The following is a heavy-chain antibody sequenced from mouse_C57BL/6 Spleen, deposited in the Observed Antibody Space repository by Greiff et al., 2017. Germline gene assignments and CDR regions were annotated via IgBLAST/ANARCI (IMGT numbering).Heavy chain of an antibody. D-gene: IGHD4-1*01. CDR3: ARVWETGTGLDY. J-gene: IGHJ2*01. V-gene: IGHV1-22*01. Sequence: SGPELVKPGASVKMSCKASGYTFTDYNMHWVKQSHGKSLEWIGYINPNNGGTSYNQKFKGKATLTVNKSSSTAYMELRSLTSEDSAVYYCARVWETGTGLDYWGQGTTLTVSS. CDR1: GYTFTDYN. CDR2: INPNNGGT.